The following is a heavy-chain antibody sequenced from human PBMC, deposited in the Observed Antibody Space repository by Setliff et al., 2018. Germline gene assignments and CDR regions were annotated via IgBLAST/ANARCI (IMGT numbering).Heavy chain of an antibody. V-gene: IGHV4-38-2*01. CDR3: ASPRRDDLDSPFDAFDI. CDR1: GASITSGHY. CDR2: MSHRGRT. D-gene: IGHD3-3*01. Sequence: SETLSLTCGVSGASITSGHYWGWIRQPPGKGLEWIATMSHRGRTYYNPSLESRVTMSRDTSKNQFSLRLTSAAAADTAVYYCASPRRDDLDSPFDAFDIWGQGTMVTVSS. J-gene: IGHJ3*02.